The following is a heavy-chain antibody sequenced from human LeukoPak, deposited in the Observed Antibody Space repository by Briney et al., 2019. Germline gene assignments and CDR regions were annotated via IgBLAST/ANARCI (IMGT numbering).Heavy chain of an antibody. V-gene: IGHV4-59*01. D-gene: IGHD1-26*01. CDR2: IYYSGSP. Sequence: PSETPSHTRTVSVGSLSRYFWSWIRPPPREGLGWSGYIYYSGSPNYNPSLKSRVTISVDTSKNQFSLKLSSVTAADTAVYYCARGSGQSYSSAFDIWGQGTMVTVSS. CDR1: VGSLSRYF. CDR3: ARGSGQSYSSAFDI. J-gene: IGHJ3*02.